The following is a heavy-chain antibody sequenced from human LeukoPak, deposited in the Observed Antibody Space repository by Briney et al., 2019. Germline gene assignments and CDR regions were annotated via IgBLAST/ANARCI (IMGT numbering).Heavy chain of an antibody. D-gene: IGHD3-10*01. J-gene: IGHJ5*02. CDR1: GSSFTNYW. V-gene: IGHV5-51*01. CDR3: ARHLGGSGTGGWFDP. CDR2: IYPGDSDT. Sequence: GESLQISCKGSGSSFTNYWIGCVRQMTGKGLEWMGIIYPGDSDTRYSPSFQGQVTISADKSISTAYLQWSSLKASDTAMYYCARHLGGSGTGGWFDPWGQGTLVTVSS.